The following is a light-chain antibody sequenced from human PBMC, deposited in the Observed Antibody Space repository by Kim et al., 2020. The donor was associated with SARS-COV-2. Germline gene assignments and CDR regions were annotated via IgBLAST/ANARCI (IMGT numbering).Light chain of an antibody. V-gene: IGLV3-19*01. J-gene: IGLJ2*01. CDR1: SPETLY. CDR2: GEK. CDR3: NSWDSSGNHLL. Sequence: LGQTVRCKCQGKSPETLYPTGNHQKPGQAPVLAIYGEKNRPSGFPDRFSGSSQGNTASLTIPGAKGEEEVDYYVNSWDSSGNHLLFGGGTKLTVL.